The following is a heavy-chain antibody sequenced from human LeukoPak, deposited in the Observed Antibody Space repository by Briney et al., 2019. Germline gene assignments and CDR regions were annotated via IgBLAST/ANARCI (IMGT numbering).Heavy chain of an antibody. Sequence: VASVTVSCTASGGTFSSYAISWVRQAPGQGLEWMGGIIPIFGTANYAQKFQGRVTITADESTSTAYMELSSLRSEDTAVYYCARDDDYGDHSFDYWGQGTLVTVSS. J-gene: IGHJ4*02. V-gene: IGHV1-69*13. CDR1: GGTFSSYA. CDR2: IIPIFGTA. CDR3: ARDDDYGDHSFDY. D-gene: IGHD4-17*01.